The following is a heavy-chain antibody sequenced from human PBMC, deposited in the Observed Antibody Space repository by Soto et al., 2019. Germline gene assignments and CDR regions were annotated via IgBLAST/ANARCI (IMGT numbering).Heavy chain of an antibody. CDR1: GYTFTGYY. Sequence: GASVKVSCKASGYTFTGYYMHWVRQAPGQGLEWMGWINPNSGGTNYAQKFQGWVTMTRDTSISTAYMELSRLRSDDTAVYYCARDRLWFGENYFDYWGQGTLVTVSS. CDR3: ARDRLWFGENYFDY. D-gene: IGHD3-10*01. J-gene: IGHJ4*02. V-gene: IGHV1-2*04. CDR2: INPNSGGT.